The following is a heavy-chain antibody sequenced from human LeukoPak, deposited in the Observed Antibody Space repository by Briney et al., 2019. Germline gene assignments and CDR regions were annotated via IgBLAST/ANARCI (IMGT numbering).Heavy chain of an antibody. CDR3: ARDVNGITMVRGVFYGMDV. CDR1: GGSISSYY. Sequence: SETLSLTCTVSGGSISSYYWSWIRQPPGKGLEWIGYIYYSGSTNYNPSLKSRVTISVDTSKNQFSLQLNSVTPEDTAVYYCARDVNGITMVRGVFYGMDVWGQGTTVTVSS. CDR2: IYYSGST. J-gene: IGHJ6*02. V-gene: IGHV4-59*12. D-gene: IGHD3-10*01.